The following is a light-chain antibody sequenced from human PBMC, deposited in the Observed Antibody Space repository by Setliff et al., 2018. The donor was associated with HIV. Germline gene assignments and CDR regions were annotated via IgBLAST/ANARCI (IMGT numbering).Light chain of an antibody. CDR3: CSYAGSYTVL. CDR2: DVS. CDR1: SSDVGGHNY. J-gene: IGLJ2*01. Sequence: QSALAQPRSVSGSPGQSVTMSCTGTSSDVGGHNYVSWYQQHPGKAPKLMIYDVSKRPSGVPDRFSGSKSGNTAFLTISGLQGEDEADYYCCSYAGSYTVLFGGGTK. V-gene: IGLV2-11*01.